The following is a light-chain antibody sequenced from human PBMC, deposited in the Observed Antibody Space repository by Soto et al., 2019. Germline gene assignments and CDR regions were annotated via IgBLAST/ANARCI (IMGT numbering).Light chain of an antibody. Sequence: NFMLTQPHSVSESPGKTVTISCTRSSGSIASNYVQWYQHRPGSAPATIIYGDNLRPSGVPDRFSGSIDISSNSASLTISGLKNEDEADYYCQSYGVFGGRTKLTVL. V-gene: IGLV6-57*04. CDR2: GDN. CDR3: QSYGV. J-gene: IGLJ3*02. CDR1: SGSIASNY.